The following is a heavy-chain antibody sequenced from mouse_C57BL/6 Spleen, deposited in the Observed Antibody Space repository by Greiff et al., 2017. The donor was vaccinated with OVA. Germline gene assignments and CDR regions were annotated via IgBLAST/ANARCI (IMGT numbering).Heavy chain of an antibody. V-gene: IGHV1-5*01. CDR3: TRLRYYGSSYGGYFDY. CDR2: LYPGNSDT. Sequence: VQLQQSGTVLARPGASVKMSCKTSGYTFPSYWMHWVKQRPGQGLAWIGALYPGNSDTSYNQKFQGQAKLTAVTSASTAYMELSSLTNEDSAVYYGTRLRYYGSSYGGYFDYWGQGTTLTVSS. CDR1: GYTFPSYW. D-gene: IGHD1-1*01. J-gene: IGHJ2*01.